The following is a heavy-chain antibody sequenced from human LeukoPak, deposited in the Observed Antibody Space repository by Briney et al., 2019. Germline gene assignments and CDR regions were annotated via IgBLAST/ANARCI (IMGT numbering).Heavy chain of an antibody. Sequence: SETLSLTCAVSGGSISSGGYSWSWIRQPPGKGLEWIGYIYYSGSTNYNPSLKSRVTISVDTSKNQFSLKLSSVTAADTAVYYCARDGYSGNDGLWGQGTLVTVSS. V-gene: IGHV4-61*08. CDR3: ARDGYSGNDGL. D-gene: IGHD5-12*01. CDR2: IYYSGST. CDR1: GGSISSGGYS. J-gene: IGHJ4*02.